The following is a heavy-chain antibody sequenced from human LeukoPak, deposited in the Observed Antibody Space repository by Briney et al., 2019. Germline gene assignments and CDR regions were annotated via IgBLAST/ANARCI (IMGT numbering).Heavy chain of an antibody. V-gene: IGHV1-69*05. CDR1: GYTLTELS. Sequence: GASVKVSCKVSGYTLTELSMHWVRQAPGQGLEWRGRIIPIFGTANYAQKFQCRVTITTDESTSTAYMELSSLRSEDTAVYYCARDLCGCSSTSCCFYYCGQGTLVTVSS. J-gene: IGHJ4*02. D-gene: IGHD2-2*01. CDR2: IIPIFGTA. CDR3: ARDLCGCSSTSCCFYY.